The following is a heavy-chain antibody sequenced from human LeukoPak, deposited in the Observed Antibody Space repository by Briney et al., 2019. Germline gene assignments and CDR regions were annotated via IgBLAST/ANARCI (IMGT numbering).Heavy chain of an antibody. CDR1: GFTFSSCA. CDR3: ARTGSTVTMLYPFDH. D-gene: IGHD4-17*01. Sequence: PGGSLRLSCAASGFTFSSCAMHWVRQAPGKGLEWVAVISYHGSNDGSNKYYADSVKGRFTISRDNSENTLYLQMNSLRAEDTAVYYCARTGSTVTMLYPFDHWGQGTLVTVSS. V-gene: IGHV3-30*04. J-gene: IGHJ4*02. CDR2: ISYHGSNDGSNK.